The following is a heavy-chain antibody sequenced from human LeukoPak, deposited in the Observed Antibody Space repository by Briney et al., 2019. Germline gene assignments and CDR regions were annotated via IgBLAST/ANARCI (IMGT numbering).Heavy chain of an antibody. V-gene: IGHV3-30*18. CDR3: AKAAAAPGFDF. Sequence: GRSLRLSCAASGFTFSSYGMHWVRQAPGKGLEWVAVISYGGANKYYGDSVKGRFTVSRDDSKNTLYLQMNSLRAEDTAVYYCAKAAAAPGFDFWGQGTLVTVSS. CDR1: GFTFSSYG. J-gene: IGHJ4*02. D-gene: IGHD6-13*01. CDR2: ISYGGANK.